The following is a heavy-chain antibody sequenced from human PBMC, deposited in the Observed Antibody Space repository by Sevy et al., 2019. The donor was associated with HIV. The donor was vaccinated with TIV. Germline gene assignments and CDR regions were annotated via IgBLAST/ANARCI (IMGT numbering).Heavy chain of an antibody. CDR1: GSSLSSYY. CDR3: ARDRTLRYYDNRGWGLFDAFDI. Sequence: SETLSLTCTVSGSSLSSYYWSWIRQPPGKGLEWIGHIFNSGSTDHNPSLKSRVTISLDRSTNQFSLKLSSVTAADTAVYYCARDRTLRYYDNRGWGLFDAFDIWGQGSMVTVSS. CDR2: IFNSGST. D-gene: IGHD3-22*01. J-gene: IGHJ3*02. V-gene: IGHV4-59*01.